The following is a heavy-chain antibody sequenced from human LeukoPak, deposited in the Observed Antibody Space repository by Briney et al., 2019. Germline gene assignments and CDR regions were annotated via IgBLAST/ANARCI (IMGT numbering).Heavy chain of an antibody. Sequence: SETLSLTCTVSGGSISSSSYYWGWIRQPPGKGLEWIGRIYYSGSTYYNPSLKSRVTISVDTSKNQFSLKLSSVTAADTAVYYCAGAVAGYTDAFDIWGQGTMVTVSS. D-gene: IGHD6-19*01. CDR1: GGSISSSSYY. J-gene: IGHJ3*02. CDR3: AGAVAGYTDAFDI. CDR2: IYYSGST. V-gene: IGHV4-39*07.